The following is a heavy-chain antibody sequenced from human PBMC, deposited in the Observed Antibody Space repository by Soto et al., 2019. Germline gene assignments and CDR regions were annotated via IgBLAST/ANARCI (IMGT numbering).Heavy chain of an antibody. V-gene: IGHV3-53*02. Sequence: EVQLVETGGGLIQPGGSLRLSCAASGFTVSTNYMSWVRQAPGKGLEWVSVIFSGGSTYYADAVKGRFTISRNNSKNTLALQMNSLRAEDTAMYYCTRDLPGYGSSWPREWGQVTLVTVSS. J-gene: IGHJ4*02. CDR1: GFTVSTNY. CDR2: IFSGGST. CDR3: TRDLPGYGSSWPRE. D-gene: IGHD6-13*01.